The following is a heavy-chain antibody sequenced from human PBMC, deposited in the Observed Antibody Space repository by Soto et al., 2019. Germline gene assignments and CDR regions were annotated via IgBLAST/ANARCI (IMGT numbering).Heavy chain of an antibody. CDR3: ANGYCSGGRCYTRHYYYMDV. Sequence: QVQLVESGGGVVQPGRSLRLSCAASGFTFSSYGMHWVRQAPGKGLEWVAVIWYDGSNKYYADSVKGRFTISRDNSKNTLYLQMNSLRAEDTAVYYCANGYCSGGRCYTRHYYYMDVWGKGTTVTVSS. CDR1: GFTFSSYG. J-gene: IGHJ6*03. D-gene: IGHD2-15*01. V-gene: IGHV3-33*06. CDR2: IWYDGSNK.